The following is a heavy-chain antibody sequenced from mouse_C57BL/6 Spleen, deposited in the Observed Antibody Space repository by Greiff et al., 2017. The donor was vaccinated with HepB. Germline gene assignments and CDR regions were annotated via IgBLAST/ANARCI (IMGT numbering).Heavy chain of an antibody. CDR2: IYPGDGDT. CDR3: ASEVYGSYWYFDV. Sequence: QVQLQQSGPELVKPGASVKISCKASGYAFSSSWMNWVKQRPGKGLEWIGRIYPGDGDTNYNGKFKGKATLTADKSSSTAYMQLSSLTSEDSAVYFCASEVYGSYWYFDVWGTGTTVTVSS. V-gene: IGHV1-82*01. J-gene: IGHJ1*03. D-gene: IGHD2-1*01. CDR1: GYAFSSSW.